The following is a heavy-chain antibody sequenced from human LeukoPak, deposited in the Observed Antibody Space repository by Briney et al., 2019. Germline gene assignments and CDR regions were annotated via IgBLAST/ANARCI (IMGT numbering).Heavy chain of an antibody. V-gene: IGHV3-23*01. D-gene: IGHD3-22*01. CDR1: GFTFSSYA. Sequence: GGSLRLSCAASGFTFSSYAMSWVRQAPGKGLEWVSAISGSGGSTYYADSVKGRFTISRDNSKNTLYLQMNSLRAEDTAVYYCAKEGHYYDSSGYPHRNPFDYWGQGTLVTVSS. CDR2: ISGSGGST. J-gene: IGHJ4*02. CDR3: AKEGHYYDSSGYPHRNPFDY.